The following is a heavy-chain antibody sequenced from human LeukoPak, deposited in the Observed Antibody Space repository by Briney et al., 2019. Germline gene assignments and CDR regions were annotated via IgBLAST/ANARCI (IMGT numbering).Heavy chain of an antibody. V-gene: IGHV3-53*01. D-gene: IGHD3-10*01. CDR3: VRAPGAT. CDR1: GFIVSSNH. CDR2: IYSGGNT. Sequence: GGSLRLSCAAPGFIVSSNHMSWVRQAPGKGLEWASVIYSGGNTYYADSVKGRFTISRDNSKNTLYLQMDSLRGEDTAVYYCVRAPGATWGQGTLVTVSP. J-gene: IGHJ5*02.